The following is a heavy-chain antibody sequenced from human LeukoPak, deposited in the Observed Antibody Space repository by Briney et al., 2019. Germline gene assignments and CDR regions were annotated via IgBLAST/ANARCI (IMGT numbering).Heavy chain of an antibody. D-gene: IGHD6-13*01. V-gene: IGHV4-38-2*02. CDR2: IYHSGST. J-gene: IGHJ4*02. CDR3: ARVPVMYSSSLARH. CDR1: GYSISSGYY. Sequence: KPSETLSLTCTVSGYSISSGYYWGWIRQPPGKGLEWIGSIYHSGSTNYNPSLKSRVTISVDTSKNQFSLKLSSVTAADTAVYYCARVPVMYSSSLARHWGQGTLVTVSS.